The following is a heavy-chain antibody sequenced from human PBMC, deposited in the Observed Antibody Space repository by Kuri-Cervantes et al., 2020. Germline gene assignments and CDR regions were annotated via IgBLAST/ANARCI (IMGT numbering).Heavy chain of an antibody. J-gene: IGHJ6*02. D-gene: IGHD3-10*01. CDR3: AREVAMVRGVILNYYYGMDV. CDR2: IKQDGSEK. V-gene: IGHV3-7*01. CDR1: GFTFSSYW. Sequence: GGSLRLSCAASGFTFSSYWMSWVRQAPGKGLEWVANIKQDGSEKYYVDSVKGRFTISRDNAKNSLYLQMNSLRAEDTAVYYRAREVAMVRGVILNYYYGMDVWGQGTTVTVSS.